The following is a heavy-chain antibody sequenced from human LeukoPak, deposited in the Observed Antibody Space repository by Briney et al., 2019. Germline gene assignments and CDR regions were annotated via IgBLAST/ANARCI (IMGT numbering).Heavy chain of an antibody. D-gene: IGHD2-8*01. Sequence: GGSLRLSCAASGFTFSSYEMNWVRQAPGKGLESVSYISSSGSTIYYADSVKGRFTISRDNAKNSLYLQMNSLRAEDTAVYYCARGLGDIVLMVYPLGSYFDYWGQGTLVTVSS. J-gene: IGHJ4*02. V-gene: IGHV3-48*03. CDR3: ARGLGDIVLMVYPLGSYFDY. CDR2: ISSSGSTI. CDR1: GFTFSSYE.